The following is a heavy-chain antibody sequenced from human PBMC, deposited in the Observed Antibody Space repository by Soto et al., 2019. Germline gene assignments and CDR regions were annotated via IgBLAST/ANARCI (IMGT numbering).Heavy chain of an antibody. CDR3: VKATRDFGDSRVDY. D-gene: IGHD4-17*01. CDR2: VSGSGSRS. Sequence: GGSLRLSCAASGFTFSNYAMNWVRQAPGKGLEWVSVVSGSGSRSYYADSVKGRFTISRDNSENTLYLQMNSLGAEDTAVYYCVKATRDFGDSRVDYWGQGTLVTVSS. V-gene: IGHV3-23*01. CDR1: GFTFSNYA. J-gene: IGHJ4*02.